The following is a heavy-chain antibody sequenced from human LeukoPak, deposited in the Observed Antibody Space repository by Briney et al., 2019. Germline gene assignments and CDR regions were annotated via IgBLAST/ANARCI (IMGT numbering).Heavy chain of an antibody. J-gene: IGHJ4*02. V-gene: IGHV4-59*08. CDR1: GGSIRSYH. Sequence: PSETQSLTCTVSGGSIRSYHWSWIRQPPGKGLEWMGYIYYSGRTYYNSSLKSRVTISVDTSKNQFSLKLSSVTATDTAVYYCARHSVDCSGSTCYDYWGQGTLVTVSS. CDR2: IYYSGRT. D-gene: IGHD2-15*01. CDR3: ARHSVDCSGSTCYDY.